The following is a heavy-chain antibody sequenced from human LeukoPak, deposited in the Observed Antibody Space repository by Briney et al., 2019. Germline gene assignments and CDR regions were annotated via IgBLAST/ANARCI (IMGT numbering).Heavy chain of an antibody. CDR3: ARVRVVTQDFDY. Sequence: SETLSLTCTVSGGSISSYYWSWIRQPAGKGLEWIGRIYTSGSTNYNPSLKSRVTMSVDTSKRQFSLNLSSVIAADTAVYYCARVRVVTQDFDYWGQGTLVTVSP. CDR2: IYTSGST. CDR1: GGSISSYY. V-gene: IGHV4-4*07. D-gene: IGHD4-23*01. J-gene: IGHJ4*02.